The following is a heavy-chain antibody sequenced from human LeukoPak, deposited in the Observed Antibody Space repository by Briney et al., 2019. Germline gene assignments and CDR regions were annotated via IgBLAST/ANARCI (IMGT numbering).Heavy chain of an antibody. CDR2: ISGSGGST. Sequence: GGSLRLSCAASGFTFRSYAMSWVRQAPGKGLEWVSDISGSGGSTYYADSVKGRFIISRDNSKNTLSLEMNSLRAEDTAVYHCAKRETTVTTNFERWGQGTLVTVSS. CDR1: GFTFRSYA. V-gene: IGHV3-23*01. J-gene: IGHJ1*01. D-gene: IGHD4-17*01. CDR3: AKRETTVTTNFER.